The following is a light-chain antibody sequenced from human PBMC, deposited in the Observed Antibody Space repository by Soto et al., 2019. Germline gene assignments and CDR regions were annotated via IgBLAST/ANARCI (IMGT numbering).Light chain of an antibody. CDR3: QLFGTSWLT. V-gene: IGKV3-20*01. J-gene: IGKJ3*01. CDR2: GAS. Sequence: EIVLTQSPGTLSLSPGEGATLSCRASQSVASRYLGWYQQKPGQAPRLLIYGASSRATGIPDRFSGSGSGTDFTLTISRLEPEDFAVYYCQLFGTSWLTFGPGTNVDMK. CDR1: QSVASRY.